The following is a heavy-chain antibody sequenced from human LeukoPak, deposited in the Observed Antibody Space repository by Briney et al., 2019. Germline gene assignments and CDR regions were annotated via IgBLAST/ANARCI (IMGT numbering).Heavy chain of an antibody. Sequence: ASVKVSCKASGYTFTGYHIHWVRQAPGQGLEWMGRINPYSGDTNFAQKFQGRVTMTRDTSITTAYMDLSSLTPDDTAVYFCARDQWSLTRSWYTGYWGQRTQVTVSS. CDR3: ARDQWSLTRSWYTGY. CDR2: INPYSGDT. D-gene: IGHD6-13*01. CDR1: GYTFTGYH. J-gene: IGHJ4*02. V-gene: IGHV1-2*06.